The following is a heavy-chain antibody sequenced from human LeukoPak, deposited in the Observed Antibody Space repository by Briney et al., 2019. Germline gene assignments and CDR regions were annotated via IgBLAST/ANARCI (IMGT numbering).Heavy chain of an antibody. CDR3: ASSSWSGSYFDY. J-gene: IGHJ4*02. Sequence: SETLSLTCAVSGYSVSSGYYWGWIRQPPGKGLEWIGSIFCSESAYHNPSLRSRVTISLDTSKNQFSLNLRSATAADTAVYYCASSSWSGSYFDYWGQGTLVTVSS. CDR1: GYSVSSGYY. V-gene: IGHV4-38-2*01. CDR2: IFCSESA. D-gene: IGHD6-13*01.